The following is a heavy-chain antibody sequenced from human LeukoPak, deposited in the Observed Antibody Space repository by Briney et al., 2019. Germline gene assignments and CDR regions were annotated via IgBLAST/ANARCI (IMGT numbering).Heavy chain of an antibody. CDR1: GYTFTSYA. J-gene: IGHJ5*02. CDR2: IIPIFGTA. Sequence: ASVKLSCKASGYTFTSYAMNWVRQAPGHGLEWMGGIIPIFGTATYAQKFPGRVTITADESTSTAYMELGSLRSEDTAVYYCARRHPYSSSWNWFDPWGQGTLVTVSS. V-gene: IGHV1-69*13. CDR3: ARRHPYSSSWNWFDP. D-gene: IGHD6-13*01.